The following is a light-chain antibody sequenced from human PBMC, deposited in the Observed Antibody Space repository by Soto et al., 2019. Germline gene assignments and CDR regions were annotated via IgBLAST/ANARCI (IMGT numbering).Light chain of an antibody. Sequence: QSVLTQPASVSGSPGQSITISCPGTSSDGGGYNYVSWYQQHPGKAPKFMIYAVSNRPSGVSNRFSGSKSGNTASLTISGLQAEDEADYYCCSYTTSNTRQIVFGTGTKVTVL. J-gene: IGLJ1*01. V-gene: IGLV2-14*01. CDR2: AVS. CDR1: SSDGGGYNY. CDR3: CSYTTSNTRQIV.